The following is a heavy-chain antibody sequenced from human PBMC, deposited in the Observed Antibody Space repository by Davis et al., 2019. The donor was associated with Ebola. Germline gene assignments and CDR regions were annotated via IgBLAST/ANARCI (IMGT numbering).Heavy chain of an antibody. J-gene: IGHJ4*02. D-gene: IGHD3-22*01. CDR2: IFYSGST. CDR1: GGSISTYY. V-gene: IGHV4-59*01. CDR3: ARGGLGSSGPDY. Sequence: MPSETLSLTCTVSGGSISTYYWSWIRQPPGKGLEWIGYIFYSGSTNYNPSLKSRLTISVDTSKNQFSLKLSSVTAADTAVYYCARGGLGSSGPDYWGQGTLVTVSS.